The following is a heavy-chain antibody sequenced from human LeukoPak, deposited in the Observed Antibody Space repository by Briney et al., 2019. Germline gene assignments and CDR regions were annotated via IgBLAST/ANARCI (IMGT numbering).Heavy chain of an antibody. CDR2: ISGGGART. D-gene: IGHD6-19*01. V-gene: IGHV3-23*01. J-gene: IGHJ6*02. CDR1: GFTSISYA. Sequence: GGSLRLSCAGSGFTSISYAMTWVRQAPGKGLEWVSAISGGGARTHYADSVKGRFTISRDNSKNILYLQMDSLRAEDTAVYYCAREWVAGNKNYYYYYGLDVWGQGTTVTVSS. CDR3: AREWVAGNKNYYYYYGLDV.